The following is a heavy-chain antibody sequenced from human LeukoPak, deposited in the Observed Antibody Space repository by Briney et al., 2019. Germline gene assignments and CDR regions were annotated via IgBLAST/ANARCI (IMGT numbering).Heavy chain of an antibody. J-gene: IGHJ4*02. Sequence: GGSLRLSCAASGFTFSSYAMSWVRQAPGKGLEWVSAISGSGGSTYYADSVKGRFTISRDNSKNTLYLQMNSLRAEDTAVYYCAKDRYYDSSGYYPLSYFDYWGQGTLVTVSS. D-gene: IGHD3-22*01. CDR2: ISGSGGST. V-gene: IGHV3-23*01. CDR3: AKDRYYDSSGYYPLSYFDY. CDR1: GFTFSSYA.